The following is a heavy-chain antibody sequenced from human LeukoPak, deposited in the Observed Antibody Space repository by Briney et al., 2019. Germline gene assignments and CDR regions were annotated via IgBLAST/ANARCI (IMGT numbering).Heavy chain of an antibody. Sequence: GGSLRLSCAASGFTFSSYGMHWVRQAPGKGLEWVAVISYDGSNKYYADSVKGRFTISRDNSKNTLYLQMNSLRAEDTAVYYCASYTGYCSGGSCQKYYYYGMDVWGQGTTVTVSS. J-gene: IGHJ6*02. CDR2: ISYDGSNK. V-gene: IGHV3-30*03. CDR3: ASYTGYCSGGSCQKYYYYGMDV. D-gene: IGHD2-15*01. CDR1: GFTFSSYG.